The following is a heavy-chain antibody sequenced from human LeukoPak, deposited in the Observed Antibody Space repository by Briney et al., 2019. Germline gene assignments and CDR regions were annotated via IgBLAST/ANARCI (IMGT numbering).Heavy chain of an antibody. CDR3: ARHPYSSGWQNFDY. D-gene: IGHD6-19*01. CDR1: GYSFTTYW. V-gene: IGHV5-51*01. CDR2: IYPGDSDT. Sequence: GESLKISCKGSGYSFTTYWIGWVRQMPGKGLEWMGIIYPGDSDTRYSPSFQGRVTISADKSISTAYLQWSSLKASDTAMYYCARHPYSSGWQNFDYWGQGTLVTVSS. J-gene: IGHJ4*02.